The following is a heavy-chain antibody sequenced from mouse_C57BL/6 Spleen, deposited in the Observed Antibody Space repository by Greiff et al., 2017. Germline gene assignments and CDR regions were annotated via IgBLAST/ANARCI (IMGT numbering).Heavy chain of an antibody. CDR1: GYAFSSSW. J-gene: IGHJ3*01. D-gene: IGHD3-2*02. CDR3: ARGGSSGFPWFAY. V-gene: IGHV1-82*01. Sequence: LQESGPELVKPGASVKISCKASGYAFSSSWMNWVKQRPGKGLEWIGRIYPGDGDTNYNGKFKGKATLTADKSSSTAYMQLSSLTSEDSAVYFCARGGSSGFPWFAYWGQGTLVTVSA. CDR2: IYPGDGDT.